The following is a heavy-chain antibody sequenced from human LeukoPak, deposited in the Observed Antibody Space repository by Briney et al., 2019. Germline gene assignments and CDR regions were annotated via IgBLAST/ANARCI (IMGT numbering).Heavy chain of an antibody. D-gene: IGHD3-22*01. CDR1: GGSFRGYG. J-gene: IGHJ4*02. Sequence: SVKVSCKVSGGSFRGYGFTWVRQAPGQGLAWIGGISPVFGTATYAQKFKGRVPLTTDESTSTAYMEVSSLRHEDTAIYYCAAEAVHDSGGYYPSLDYWGQGTLVTVSS. CDR3: AAEAVHDSGGYYPSLDY. CDR2: ISPVFGTA. V-gene: IGHV1-69*05.